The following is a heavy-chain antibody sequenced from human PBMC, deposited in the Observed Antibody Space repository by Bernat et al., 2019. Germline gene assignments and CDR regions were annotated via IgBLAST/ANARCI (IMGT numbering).Heavy chain of an antibody. CDR2: IYYSGST. J-gene: IGHJ4*02. Sequence: QVQLQESGPGLVKPSQTLSLTCTVSGGSISSGGYYWSWIRQHPGKGLEWIGYIYYSGSTYYNPSLKSRVTISVDTSKNQFSLKLSSVTAADTAVYYCARGTSLVVVPAAAFDYWGQGTLVTVSS. CDR1: GGSISSGGYY. D-gene: IGHD2-2*01. V-gene: IGHV4-31*03. CDR3: ARGTSLVVVPAAAFDY.